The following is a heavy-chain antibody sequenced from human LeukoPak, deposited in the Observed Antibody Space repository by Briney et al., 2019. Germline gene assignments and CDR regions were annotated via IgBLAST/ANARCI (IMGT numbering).Heavy chain of an antibody. D-gene: IGHD6-19*01. Sequence: SETLSLTCAVYGGSFSGYYWSWIRQPPGKGLEWIGEINHSGSTNYNPSLKSRVTISVDTSKNQFTLKLSSVTAADTAVYFCARALAVAKIFDYWGQGTLVTVSS. CDR3: ARALAVAKIFDY. CDR1: GGSFSGYY. CDR2: INHSGST. J-gene: IGHJ4*02. V-gene: IGHV4-34*01.